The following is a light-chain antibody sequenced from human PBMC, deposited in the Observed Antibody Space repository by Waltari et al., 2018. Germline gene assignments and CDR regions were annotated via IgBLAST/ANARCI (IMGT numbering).Light chain of an antibody. CDR2: DAS. CDR3: QQYDNLPIT. J-gene: IGKJ5*01. CDR1: HDISNY. V-gene: IGKV1-33*01. Sequence: DIQMTQSPSSLSASVGDRVTITCQASHDISNYLNWNQQKPGKAPKLLIYDASNLETGVPSRFSGSGSGTDFTFTISSLQPEDIATYYCQQYDNLPITFGQGTRLEIK.